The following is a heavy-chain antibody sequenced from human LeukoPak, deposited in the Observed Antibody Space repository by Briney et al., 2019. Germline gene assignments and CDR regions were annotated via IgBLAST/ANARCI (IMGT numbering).Heavy chain of an antibody. CDR2: IKQDGSEK. Sequence: GGSLRLSCAASGFTFSSYAMHWVRQAPGKRLEWVANIKQDGSEKYYVDSVKGRFNISRDNAKHSLYLQMNSLRAEDTAVYYCARDGAYDSSGYYKRRGNYVSDYWGQGTLVTVSS. CDR1: GFTFSSYA. V-gene: IGHV3-7*01. D-gene: IGHD3-22*01. CDR3: ARDGAYDSSGYYKRRGNYVSDY. J-gene: IGHJ4*02.